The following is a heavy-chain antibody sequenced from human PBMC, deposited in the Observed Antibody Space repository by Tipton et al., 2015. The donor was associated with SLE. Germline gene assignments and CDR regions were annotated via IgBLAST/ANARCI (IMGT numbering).Heavy chain of an antibody. CDR1: GGSISSYY. CDR3: AREDSSSWFYTRFDP. CDR2: IYYSGST. D-gene: IGHD2-2*02. Sequence: TLSLTCTVSGGSISSYYWSWIRQPPGKGLEWIGYIYYSGSTNYDPSLKSRVTISVDTSKKQVSLKLSSVTAADTAVYYCAREDSSSWFYTRFDPWGQGTLVTVSS. J-gene: IGHJ5*02. V-gene: IGHV4-59*01.